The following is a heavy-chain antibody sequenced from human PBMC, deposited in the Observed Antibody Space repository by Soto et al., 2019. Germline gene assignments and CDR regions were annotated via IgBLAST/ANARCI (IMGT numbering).Heavy chain of an antibody. CDR2: LYDVDGT. V-gene: IGHV3-53*01. J-gene: IGHJ3*02. CDR3: ASWQLQEHAYDI. Sequence: DVQLVESGGGLIQPGGSLRLSCAAFGLTVSGKKYLAWVRQAPGKGLEWLSGLYDVDGTYYADSVKGRFTVSRDSSQSVVYLQMHSLRPDDTAVYYCASWQLQEHAYDIWGLGTPVTVSS. CDR1: GLTVSGKKY. D-gene: IGHD1-1*01.